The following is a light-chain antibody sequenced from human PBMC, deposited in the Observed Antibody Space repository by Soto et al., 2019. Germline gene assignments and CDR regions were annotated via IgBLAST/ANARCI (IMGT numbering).Light chain of an antibody. CDR3: QQSYGAPLT. CDR1: QSLLSRSNNKNF. V-gene: IGKV4-1*01. J-gene: IGKJ2*01. Sequence: DIVLTQSPDSLPVSLGERATISCRSSQSLLSRSNNKNFLTWYQQRPGQPPKTLIYSASTRESGVPDRFSGSGSGTDFTLTISSLQAEDVAVYYCQQSYGAPLTFGQGTKVEIK. CDR2: SAS.